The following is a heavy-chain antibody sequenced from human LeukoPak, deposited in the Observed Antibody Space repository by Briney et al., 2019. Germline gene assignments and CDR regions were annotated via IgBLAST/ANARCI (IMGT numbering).Heavy chain of an antibody. CDR1: GFTFSSYA. CDR2: ISGSGGST. J-gene: IGHJ4*02. D-gene: IGHD3-3*01. V-gene: IGHV3-23*01. CDR3: AKSSMGYYDFWSGYLDY. Sequence: PGGSLRLSCAASGFTFSSYAMSWVRQAPGKGLEWVSAISGSGGSTYYADSVKGRFTISRDNSKNTLYLQMNSLRAEDTAVYYCAKSSMGYYDFWSGYLDYWGQGTLVTVSS.